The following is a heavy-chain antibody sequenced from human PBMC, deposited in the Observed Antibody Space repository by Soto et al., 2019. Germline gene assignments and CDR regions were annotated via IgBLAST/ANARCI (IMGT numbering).Heavy chain of an antibody. CDR1: GGSFSGYY. Sequence: PSETLSLTCAVYGGSFSGYYWSWIRQPPGKGLEWIGEINHSGSTNYNPSLKSRVTISVDTSKNQFSLKLSSVTAADTAVYYCAREWGIAAAGTWFRPWGQGTLVTVS. D-gene: IGHD6-13*01. CDR2: INHSGST. J-gene: IGHJ5*02. V-gene: IGHV4-34*01. CDR3: AREWGIAAAGTWFRP.